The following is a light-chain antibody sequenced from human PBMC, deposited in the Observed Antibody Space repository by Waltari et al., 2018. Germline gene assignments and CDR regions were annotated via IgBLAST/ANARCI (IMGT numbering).Light chain of an antibody. Sequence: DIVMTQTPDSLAVSLGERATITCKDSQGVLVRSNNKNYLAGYQQRQGQPPQVLIHWASTREPGVPDRVSGSGSGTDFTLTISSLQPEDVAVYYCHQYHSTPYTFGQGTNLEIK. V-gene: IGKV4-1*01. CDR2: WAS. CDR3: HQYHSTPYT. J-gene: IGKJ2*01. CDR1: QGVLVRSNNKNY.